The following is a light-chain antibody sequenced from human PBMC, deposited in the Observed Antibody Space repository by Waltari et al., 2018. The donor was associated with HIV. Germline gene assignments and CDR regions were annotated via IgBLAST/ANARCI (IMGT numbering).Light chain of an antibody. Sequence: DIQMTQSPSLVSASVGDRVTITCRTSQSISTWLSWYQQKPGTAPPLLIFASSTLHSGIPGGFSGSGSGTNFTLSISNIQPDDFAIYHCQQAHSLPWTFGQGTKVE. J-gene: IGKJ1*01. CDR3: QQAHSLPWT. V-gene: IGKV1-12*01. CDR1: QSISTW. CDR2: ASS.